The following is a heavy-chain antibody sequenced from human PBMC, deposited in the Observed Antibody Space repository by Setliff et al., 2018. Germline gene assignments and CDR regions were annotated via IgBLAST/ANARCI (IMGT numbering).Heavy chain of an antibody. J-gene: IGHJ3*01. Sequence: SETLSLTCTVSGDSIMSPTYTWTWIRQLPGKGLEWIGYVSRSGSTSYNSSLKRQISISLDTSKNQSSLKLSSVTAADTAIYYCASWGPAIAFDLWGQGTVVTVSS. CDR2: VSRSGST. CDR1: GDSIMSPTYT. CDR3: ASWGPAIAFDL. D-gene: IGHD3-16*01. V-gene: IGHV4-31*01.